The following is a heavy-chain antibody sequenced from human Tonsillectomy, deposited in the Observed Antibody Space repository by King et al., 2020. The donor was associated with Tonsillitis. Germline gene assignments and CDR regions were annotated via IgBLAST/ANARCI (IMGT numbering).Heavy chain of an antibody. D-gene: IGHD2-2*01. Sequence: QLVQSGGGLVQPGGSLRLSCAASGFTFSSYAMSWVRQAPGKGLEWVSTISSSGISTYYADSVKGRFTISRDNSKNSLYLQMNSLRAEETAVYFCAKGGVACSSTICYESLKYYYYGMDVWGQGTTVTVS. J-gene: IGHJ6*02. CDR3: AKGGVACSSTICYESLKYYYYGMDV. V-gene: IGHV3-23*04. CDR2: ISSSGIST. CDR1: GFTFSSYA.